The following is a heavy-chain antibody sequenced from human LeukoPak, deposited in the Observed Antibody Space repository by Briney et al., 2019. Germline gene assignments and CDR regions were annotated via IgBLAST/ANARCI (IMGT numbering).Heavy chain of an antibody. CDR3: AILIVAGTHFDY. V-gene: IGHV1-69-2*01. CDR1: GYTFTDYY. CDR2: VDPEDGET. D-gene: IGHD6-19*01. Sequence: ASVKISCKDSGYTFTDYYMQWVQQAPGKGLEWMGLVDPEDGETIYAEKFQGRVTITADTSTDTAYMELSSLRSEDTAVYYCAILIVAGTHFDYWGQGTLVTVSS. J-gene: IGHJ4*02.